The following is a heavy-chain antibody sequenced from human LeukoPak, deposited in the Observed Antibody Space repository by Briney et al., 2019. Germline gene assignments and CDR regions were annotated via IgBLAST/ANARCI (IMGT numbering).Heavy chain of an antibody. CDR2: INHSGST. J-gene: IGHJ6*03. V-gene: IGHV4-34*01. D-gene: IGHD5-18*01. CDR3: ARGRGYSYGKSYYYYMDV. Sequence: SETLSLTCAVYGGSFSGYYWSWIRQPPGKGLEWIGEINHSGSTNYNPSLKSQVTISVDTSKNQFSLKLSSVTAADTAVYYCARGRGYSYGKSYYYYMDVWGKGTTVTVSS. CDR1: GGSFSGYY.